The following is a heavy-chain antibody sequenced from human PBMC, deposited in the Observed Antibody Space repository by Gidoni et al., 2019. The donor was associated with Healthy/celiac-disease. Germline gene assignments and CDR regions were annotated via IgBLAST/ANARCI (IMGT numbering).Heavy chain of an antibody. V-gene: IGHV3-13*01. J-gene: IGHJ2*01. CDR2: ITIAGNT. CDR1: GFTFSSRD. Sequence: EVQLVESGGGLVQPGGSLSLSCAASGFTFSSRDMHWVRQTTGKGLEWVSGITIAGNTYYLDSVKGRFTISRENAKNSLYLQMNSLRAGDTAIYYCARAQYIYGSTYWSFDLWGRGTLVTVSS. CDR3: ARAQYIYGSTYWSFDL. D-gene: IGHD5-18*01.